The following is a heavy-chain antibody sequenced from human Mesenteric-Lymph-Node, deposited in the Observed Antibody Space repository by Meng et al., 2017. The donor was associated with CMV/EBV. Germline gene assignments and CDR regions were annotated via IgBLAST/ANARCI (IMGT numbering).Heavy chain of an antibody. CDR2: IYSGGST. D-gene: IGHD2/OR15-2a*01. Sequence: GGSLRLSCAASGFTVSSNYMSWVRQAPGKGLEWVSVIYSGGSTYYADSVKGRFTISRDNSKNTLYLQMNSLKAEDTAVYYCARGVIIYGMDVWGQGTTVTVSS. J-gene: IGHJ6*02. V-gene: IGHV3-66*01. CDR3: ARGVIIYGMDV. CDR1: GFTVSSNY.